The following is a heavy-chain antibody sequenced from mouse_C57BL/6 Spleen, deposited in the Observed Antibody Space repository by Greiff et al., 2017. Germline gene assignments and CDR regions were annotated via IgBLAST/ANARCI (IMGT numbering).Heavy chain of an antibody. D-gene: IGHD1-1*01. V-gene: IGHV1-66*01. J-gene: IGHJ3*01. CDR2: IYPGSGNT. CDR3: ARDGSSYWFAY. Sequence: QVQLKQSGPELVKPGASVKISCKASGYSFTSYYIHWVKQRPGQGLEWIGWIYPGSGNTKYNEKFKGKATLTADTSASTAYMQLSSLTSEDSAVYFCARDGSSYWFAYWGQGTLVTVSA. CDR1: GYSFTSYY.